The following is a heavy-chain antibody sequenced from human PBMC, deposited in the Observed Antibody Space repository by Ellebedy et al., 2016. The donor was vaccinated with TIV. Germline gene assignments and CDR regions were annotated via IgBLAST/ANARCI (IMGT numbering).Heavy chain of an antibody. J-gene: IGHJ6*02. CDR3: ASFDYDVEGYYGLDV. V-gene: IGHV4-59*01. D-gene: IGHD3-16*01. Sequence: SETLSLXXTVSGASISTYSWTWTRQPPGKGLEWMGYFFRGGDTNYNPSLESRVLMSIDTSRNQFSLSLSSVTAADTGLYFCASFDYDVEGYYGLDVWGQGTTVTVSS. CDR1: GASISTYS. CDR2: FFRGGDT.